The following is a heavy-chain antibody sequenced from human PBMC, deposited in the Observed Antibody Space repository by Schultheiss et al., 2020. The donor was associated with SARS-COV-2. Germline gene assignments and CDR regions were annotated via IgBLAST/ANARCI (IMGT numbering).Heavy chain of an antibody. V-gene: IGHV3-33*08. Sequence: GGSLRLSCAASGFTFSSYAMHWVRQAPGKGLEWVAVIWYDGSNKYYADSVKGRFTISRDNSKNTLYVEMNSLRVEDTAVYYCARGHETEYDILTGVYDFWGQGTLVTVSS. CDR3: ARGHETEYDILTGVYDF. CDR1: GFTFSSYA. D-gene: IGHD3-9*01. J-gene: IGHJ4*02. CDR2: IWYDGSNK.